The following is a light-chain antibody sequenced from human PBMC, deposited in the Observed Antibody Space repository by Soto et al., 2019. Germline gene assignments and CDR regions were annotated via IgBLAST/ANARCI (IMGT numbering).Light chain of an antibody. CDR2: AAS. V-gene: IGKV1-9*01. Sequence: DIQMTQYPSTLSASVGDRVTITCRASQSISSYLNWYQQKPGKAPKLLIYAASTLQSGVPLRFSGSGSGTSFTLTISSLQPEDFATYYCQQLLSYPITFGQGTRLE. CDR1: QSISSY. J-gene: IGKJ5*01. CDR3: QQLLSYPIT.